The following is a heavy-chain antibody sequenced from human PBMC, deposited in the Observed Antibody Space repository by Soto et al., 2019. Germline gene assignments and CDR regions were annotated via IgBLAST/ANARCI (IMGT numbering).Heavy chain of an antibody. V-gene: IGHV3-30-3*01. Sequence: GGSLRLSCAASGFTFSSYAMHWVRQAPGKGLEWVAVISYDGSNKYYADSVKGRFTISRDNSKNTLYLQMNSLRAEDTAVYYCARVNVFSSSGWHFDYWGQGTLVTVSS. D-gene: IGHD6-19*01. CDR3: ARVNVFSSSGWHFDY. J-gene: IGHJ4*02. CDR1: GFTFSSYA. CDR2: ISYDGSNK.